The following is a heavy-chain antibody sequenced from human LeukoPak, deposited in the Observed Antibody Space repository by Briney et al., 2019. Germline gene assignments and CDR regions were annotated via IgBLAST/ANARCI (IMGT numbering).Heavy chain of an antibody. Sequence: PGGSLRLSCEASGFTFSSYWMSWVRRAPGKGLEWVAHIKEDESDEYYVDSVRGRFTASRDNAKNSVNLQMNSLRVEDTAVYYCARWRGRQSEFDYWGQGTLATVSS. V-gene: IGHV3-7*01. CDR2: IKEDESDE. D-gene: IGHD1-1*01. CDR3: ARWRGRQSEFDY. J-gene: IGHJ4*02. CDR1: GFTFSSYW.